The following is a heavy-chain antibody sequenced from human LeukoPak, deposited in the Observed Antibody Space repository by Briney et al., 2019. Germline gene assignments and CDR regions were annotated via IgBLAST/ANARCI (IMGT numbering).Heavy chain of an antibody. Sequence: PSETLSLTCAVYGGSFSGYYWSWIRQPPRKGLEWIGEINHSGSTNYNPSLKSRVTISVDTSKNQFSLKLSSVTAADTAVYYCARATYGDYGWGQGTLVTVSS. CDR2: INHSGST. CDR1: GGSFSGYY. V-gene: IGHV4-34*01. J-gene: IGHJ4*02. D-gene: IGHD4-17*01. CDR3: ARATYGDYG.